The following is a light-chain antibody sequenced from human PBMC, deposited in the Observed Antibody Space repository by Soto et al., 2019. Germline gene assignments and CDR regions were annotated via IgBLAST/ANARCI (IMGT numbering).Light chain of an antibody. CDR3: QHYNSYSEA. Sequence: ETVLTQSPATLSLSPGERATLSCRASQSISSYLAWYQQNPGQAPRLLIYDASNGATGIPARFSGSGSGTDFTLTISSLEPEDFATYYCQHYNSYSEAFGQGTKVDNK. V-gene: IGKV3-11*01. CDR2: DAS. CDR1: QSISSY. J-gene: IGKJ1*01.